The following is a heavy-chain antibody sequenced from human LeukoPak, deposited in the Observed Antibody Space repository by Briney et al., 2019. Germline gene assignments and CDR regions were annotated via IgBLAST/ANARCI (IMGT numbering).Heavy chain of an antibody. Sequence: SETLSLTCAVYGGSFSGYYWSWIRQPPGKGLEWIGEINHSGSTNYNPSLKSRVTISVDTSKNQFSLKLSSVTAADTAVYYCARHDYYDSSGLGFYWGQGTLVTVSS. J-gene: IGHJ4*02. V-gene: IGHV4-34*01. CDR2: INHSGST. CDR1: GGSFSGYY. CDR3: ARHDYYDSSGLGFY. D-gene: IGHD3-22*01.